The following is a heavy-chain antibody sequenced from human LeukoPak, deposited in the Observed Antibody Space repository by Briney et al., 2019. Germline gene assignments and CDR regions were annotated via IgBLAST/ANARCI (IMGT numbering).Heavy chain of an antibody. D-gene: IGHD1-1*01. CDR1: GGSISSYY. V-gene: IGHV4-59*01. CDR2: IYYSGST. CDR3: ARETTGSYYHYDYMDV. Sequence: SSETLSLTCTVSGGSISSYYWSWIRQPPGKGLEWIGYIYYSGSTNYNPSLKSRVTISVDTSKNQFSLKLSSVTAADTAVYYCARETTGSYYHYDYMDVWGKGTTVTVSS. J-gene: IGHJ6*03.